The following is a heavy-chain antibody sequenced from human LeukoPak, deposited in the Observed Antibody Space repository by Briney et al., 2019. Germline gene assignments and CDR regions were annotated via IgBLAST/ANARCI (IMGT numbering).Heavy chain of an antibody. D-gene: IGHD2-8*02. CDR2: IIPVLGIA. Sequence: ASVKVSCKASGGTLSSYPICWVRQAPGQGLEWMGRIIPVLGIASYAQTFQGRVTITADKSSSTAYMELSSLRSEDTAVYYCARIRGTESGLSHFDSWGPGTLVSVSS. CDR3: ARIRGTESGLSHFDS. CDR1: GGTLSSYP. J-gene: IGHJ4*02. V-gene: IGHV1-69*02.